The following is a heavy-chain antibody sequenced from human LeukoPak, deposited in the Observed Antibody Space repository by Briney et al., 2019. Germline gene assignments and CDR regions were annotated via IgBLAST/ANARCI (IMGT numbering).Heavy chain of an antibody. CDR2: ISYSGST. D-gene: IGHD3-10*01. J-gene: IGHJ4*02. V-gene: IGHV4-59*12. Sequence: PSETLSLTCSVSGGSISSYYWNWIRQPPGKGLEWIGSISYSGSTNYNPSLESRVTISVDTSKNQFSLKLSSVTAADTAVYYCARRAITMVRGKKYYFDYWGQGTLVTVSS. CDR3: ARRAITMVRGKKYYFDY. CDR1: GGSISSYY.